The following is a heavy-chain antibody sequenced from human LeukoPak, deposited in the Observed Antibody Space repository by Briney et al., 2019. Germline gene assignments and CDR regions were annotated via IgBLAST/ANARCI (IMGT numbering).Heavy chain of an antibody. J-gene: IGHJ4*02. CDR1: AFTFSSYN. CDR3: ARGSRDGYNYFDS. Sequence: GGCLRLSCAASAFTFSSYNMGWVRQAPGKGLERLSYISGTSTTIYYADSVRGRFTVSRDNAKNSLYLQMNSLRAEDTAVYFCARGSRDGYNYFDSWGQGTLVTVSS. D-gene: IGHD5-24*01. V-gene: IGHV3-48*01. CDR2: ISGTSTTI.